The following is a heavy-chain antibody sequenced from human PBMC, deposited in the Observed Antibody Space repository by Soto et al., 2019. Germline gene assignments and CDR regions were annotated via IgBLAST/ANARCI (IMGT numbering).Heavy chain of an antibody. V-gene: IGHV3-33*01. J-gene: IGHJ6*02. CDR3: ARDQEYSSSPPLAYYYYYGMDV. CDR2: IWYDGSNK. Sequence: PGGSLRLSCAASGLTFSSYGMHWVRQAPGKGLEWVAVIWYDGSNKYYADSVKGRFTISRDNSKNTLYLQMNSLRAEDTAVYYCARDQEYSSSPPLAYYYYYGMDVWGQGTTVTVSS. CDR1: GLTFSSYG. D-gene: IGHD6-6*01.